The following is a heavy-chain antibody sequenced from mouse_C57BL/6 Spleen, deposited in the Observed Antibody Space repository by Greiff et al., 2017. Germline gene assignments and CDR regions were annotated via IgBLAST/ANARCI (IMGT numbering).Heavy chain of an antibody. J-gene: IGHJ2*01. CDR3: AKPCRYGSSHYFDY. CDR1: GYTFTSYT. Sequence: VQLQQSGAELARPGASVTMSCKASGYTFTSYTMHWVKQRPGQGLEWIGYINPSSGYTKYNQKFKDKATLTADKSSSKAYMQLSSLTSEDSAVYYCAKPCRYGSSHYFDYWGPGTTLTVSS. V-gene: IGHV1-4*01. D-gene: IGHD1-1*01. CDR2: INPSSGYT.